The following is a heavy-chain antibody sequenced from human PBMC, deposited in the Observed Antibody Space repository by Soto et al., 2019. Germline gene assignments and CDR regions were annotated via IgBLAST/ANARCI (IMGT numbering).Heavy chain of an antibody. J-gene: IGHJ5*02. V-gene: IGHV1-69*02. CDR3: ASQPFDYYDSLGWFDP. Sequence: SVKVSCKASGGTFSSYTISWVRQAPGQGLEWMGRIIPILGIANYAQKFQGRVTITADKSTSTAYMELSSLRSEDTAVYYCASQPFDYYDSLGWFDPWGQGTLVTVSS. D-gene: IGHD3-22*01. CDR2: IIPILGIA. CDR1: GGTFSSYT.